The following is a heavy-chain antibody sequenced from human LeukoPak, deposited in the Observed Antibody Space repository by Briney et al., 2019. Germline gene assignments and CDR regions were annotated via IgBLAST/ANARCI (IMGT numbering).Heavy chain of an antibody. V-gene: IGHV4-34*01. CDR3: ARGFFFGGRDQYIWVDA. D-gene: IGHD4-23*01. Sequence: SETLSLTCAVYSEPFRGFYWTWIRQPPGKGLEWIGEINHGGTTRYNPSLKSRLTISVDTSKNQLSLSLRSMTAADAAVYYCARGFFFGGRDQYIWVDAWGQGTLVTVSS. CDR2: INHGGTT. CDR1: SEPFRGFY. J-gene: IGHJ5*02.